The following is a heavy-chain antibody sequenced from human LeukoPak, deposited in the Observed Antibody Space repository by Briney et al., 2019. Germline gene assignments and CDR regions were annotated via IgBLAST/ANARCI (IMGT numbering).Heavy chain of an antibody. Sequence: ASVKVSCKVSGYTLTEVSMHWVRQAPGKGLEWMGGFDPEDGETIYAQKFQGRVTMTEDTSTDTAYMELSSLRSEDTAVYYCATDTYYYDSSGYYFGYWGQGTLVTVSS. V-gene: IGHV1-24*01. CDR2: FDPEDGET. CDR3: ATDTYYYDSSGYYFGY. D-gene: IGHD3-22*01. J-gene: IGHJ4*02. CDR1: GYTLTEVS.